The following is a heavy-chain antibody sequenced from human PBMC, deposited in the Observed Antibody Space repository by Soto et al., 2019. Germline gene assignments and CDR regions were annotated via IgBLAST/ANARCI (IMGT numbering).Heavy chain of an antibody. D-gene: IGHD3-3*01. CDR2: INPNSGGT. V-gene: IGHV1-2*02. Sequence: ASVKVSCKASGYTFTGYYMHWVRQAPGQGLEWMGWINPNSGGTNYAQKFQGRVTMTRDTSISTAYMELSRLRSDDTAVYYCASESGVLRFLEWSPGPYYYYGMEVWGQGTTVTVSS. CDR3: ASESGVLRFLEWSPGPYYYYGMEV. CDR1: GYTFTGYY. J-gene: IGHJ6*02.